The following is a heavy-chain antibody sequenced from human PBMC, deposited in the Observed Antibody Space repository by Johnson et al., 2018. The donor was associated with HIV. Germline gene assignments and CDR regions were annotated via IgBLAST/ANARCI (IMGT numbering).Heavy chain of an antibody. J-gene: IGHJ3*02. CDR3: ARVGQKLVPVPRGAFDI. Sequence: QVQLVESGGGVVQPGRSLRLSCAASGFTFSSYGMHWVRQAPGTGLEWVAIISYDGSNKYYRDSVKGRFTISRDNSKNTLYLQMNSLRAEDTAVYYCARVGQKLVPVPRGAFDIWGQGTMVTVSS. CDR1: GFTFSSYG. V-gene: IGHV3-30*03. D-gene: IGHD6-6*01. CDR2: ISYDGSNK.